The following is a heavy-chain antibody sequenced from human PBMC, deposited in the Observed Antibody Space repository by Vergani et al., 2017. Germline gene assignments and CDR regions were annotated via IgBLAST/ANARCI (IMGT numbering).Heavy chain of an antibody. CDR1: EYTFTNYY. CDR3: ASELSAGGGDTYFQH. D-gene: IGHD2-21*02. V-gene: IGHV1-46*01. CDR2: INPSGGSP. J-gene: IGHJ1*01. Sequence: QVQLVQSGAEVKKPGASVKVSCKASEYTFTNYYMHWVRQAPGQGLEWMGIINPSGGSPSYPQKFQGRVTMTRDTSTSTVYMQLSRLRSEDTAVYYCASELSAGGGDTYFQHWGQGTLVTVSS.